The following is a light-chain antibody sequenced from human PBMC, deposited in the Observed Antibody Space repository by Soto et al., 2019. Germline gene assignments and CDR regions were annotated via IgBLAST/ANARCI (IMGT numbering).Light chain of an antibody. J-gene: IGLJ2*01. V-gene: IGLV2-14*01. Sequence: QSVLTQPASVSGCPGQSITISCTGTSSDVGTYNYVSWYQQHPGKAPKLMICEVSNRPSGVSNRFSGSKSGNTASLTISGLQAEDEADYYCSSYTSSSTLVFGGGTKVTVL. CDR1: SSDVGTYNY. CDR3: SSYTSSSTLV. CDR2: EVS.